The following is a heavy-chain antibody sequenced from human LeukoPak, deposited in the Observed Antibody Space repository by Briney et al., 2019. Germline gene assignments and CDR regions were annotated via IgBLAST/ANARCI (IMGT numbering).Heavy chain of an antibody. Sequence: SETLSLTCAVYGGSFSGYYWSWIRQPPGKGLEWIGEIYHRGSTDYNTSLKSRVTILVDTSKSQFSLKLESVTAADTAVYYCARHAKEKLPRLNMVRGVSYFDYWGQGSLVTVSS. CDR2: IYHRGST. D-gene: IGHD3-10*01. V-gene: IGHV4-34*01. J-gene: IGHJ4*02. CDR3: ARHAKEKLPRLNMVRGVSYFDY. CDR1: GGSFSGYY.